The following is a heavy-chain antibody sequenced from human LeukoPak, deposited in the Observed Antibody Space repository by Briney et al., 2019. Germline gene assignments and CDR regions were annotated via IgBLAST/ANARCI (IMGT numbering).Heavy chain of an antibody. J-gene: IGHJ4*02. CDR3: ARHGSSGWVFES. D-gene: IGHD6-19*01. V-gene: IGHV4-39*01. CDR1: GDSIATSTYY. CDR2: IYYGGTT. Sequence: SETLSLTCSVSGDSIATSTYYWGWIRQPPGKGPEWISSIYYGGTTYYNPSLKSRVTISVDTSKNQFSLKVSSVSAADTAVYYCARHGSSGWVFESWGQGTLVTVSS.